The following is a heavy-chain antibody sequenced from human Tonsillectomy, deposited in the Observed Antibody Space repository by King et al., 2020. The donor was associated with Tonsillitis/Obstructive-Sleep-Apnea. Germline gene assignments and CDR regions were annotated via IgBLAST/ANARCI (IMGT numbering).Heavy chain of an antibody. CDR3: AHRQGGGCGGSCYPANDAFDI. V-gene: IGHV2-5*02. CDR2: IYWDDDK. Sequence: TLKESGPTLVKPTQTLTLTCTFSGFSLSTSGVGVGWIRQPPGKALEWLALIYWDDDKRYSPSLKSRLTITKDTSKNQVVLTMTNMDPVDTATYCCAHRQGGGCGGSCYPANDAFDIWGQGTMVAVSS. J-gene: IGHJ3*02. CDR1: GFSLSTSGVG. D-gene: IGHD2-15*01.